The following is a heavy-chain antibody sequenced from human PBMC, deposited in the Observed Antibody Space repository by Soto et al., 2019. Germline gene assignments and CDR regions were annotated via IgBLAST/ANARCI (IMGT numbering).Heavy chain of an antibody. J-gene: IGHJ5*02. D-gene: IGHD1-1*01. CDR2: ISATGTT. CDR1: GASISGFY. CDR3: VRYGTRTLRDWLDP. Sequence: SPTLSLTCPVSGASISGFYWSWIRQPAGNGLEWMGRISATGTTDYNPSLKSRVMMSVDTSKKQFSLKLRSVTAADTAVYYCVRYGTRTLRDWLDPWSQGISVPVAS. V-gene: IGHV4-4*07.